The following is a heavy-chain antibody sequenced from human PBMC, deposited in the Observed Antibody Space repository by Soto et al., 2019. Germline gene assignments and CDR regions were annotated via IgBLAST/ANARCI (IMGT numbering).Heavy chain of an antibody. CDR1: GGTFSSYA. CDR3: AIIYYGGNLYALDI. V-gene: IGHV1-69*13. J-gene: IGHJ3*02. Sequence: SVKVSCKASGGTFSSYAISWVRQAPGQGLEWMGGIIPIFGTANYAQKFQGRVTITADESTSTAYMELSSLRSEDTAVYYCAIIYYGGNLYALDIWGQGTTVTVSS. D-gene: IGHD4-17*01. CDR2: IIPIFGTA.